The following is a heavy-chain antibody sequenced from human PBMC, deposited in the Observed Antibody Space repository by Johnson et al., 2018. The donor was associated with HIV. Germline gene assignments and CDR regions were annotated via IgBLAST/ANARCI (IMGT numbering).Heavy chain of an antibody. Sequence: VQLVESGGGLVQPGRSLRLSCAASGFTFDHYAMHWVRQAPGKGLEWVSGINWNGGSTGYADSVKGRFTISRDNAKNSLYLQRNSLRAEDTAVYYCAKPPLITMIVVVADGANAFDIWGQGTMVTVSS. CDR1: GFTFDHYA. V-gene: IGHV3-9*01. CDR3: AKPPLITMIVVVADGANAFDI. J-gene: IGHJ3*02. CDR2: INWNGGST. D-gene: IGHD3-22*01.